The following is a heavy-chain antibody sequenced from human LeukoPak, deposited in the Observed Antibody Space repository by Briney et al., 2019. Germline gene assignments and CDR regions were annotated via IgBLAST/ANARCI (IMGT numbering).Heavy chain of an antibody. D-gene: IGHD3-16*01. J-gene: IGHJ4*02. CDR1: GFTFSDYY. CDR3: ARSSGHYDGFDY. V-gene: IGHV3-11*01. Sequence: GGSLRLSCAASGFTFSDYYMSWIRQAPGKGLEWVSDISSSGSTIYYADSVRGRFTISRDNAKNSLFLQMNNLRAEDSAFYYCARSSGHYDGFDYWGQGTLVTVSS. CDR2: ISSSGSTI.